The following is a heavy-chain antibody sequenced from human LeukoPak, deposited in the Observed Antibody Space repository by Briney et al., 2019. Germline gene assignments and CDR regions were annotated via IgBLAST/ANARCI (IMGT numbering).Heavy chain of an antibody. V-gene: IGHV4-34*01. CDR3: ARDYYGGLDY. J-gene: IGHJ4*02. CDR1: GGSFNGYY. CDR2: INDSRST. Sequence: SETLSLTCAVHGGSFNGYYWSWIRQPPGKGLEWIGEINDSRSTKYNPSLKSRLTISVDTSKNQFSLKLSSVTAADTAVYYCARDYYGGLDYWGQGTLVTVSS. D-gene: IGHD3-10*01.